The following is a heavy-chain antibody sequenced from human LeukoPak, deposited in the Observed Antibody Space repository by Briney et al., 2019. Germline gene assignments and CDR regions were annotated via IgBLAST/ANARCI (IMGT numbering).Heavy chain of an antibody. J-gene: IGHJ4*02. CDR3: XXXXXGDFXXXXYQFDY. CDR2: XXEDGSEK. CDR1: GFTFNTFW. Sequence: GGSLRLSCAASGFTFNTFWMSWVRQAPGKGLEWVANXXEDGSEKDYVXSXXXRFTISRDNAKNTLYLQMNSLRSEDTAVYYCXXXXXGDFXXXXYQFDYWGQGTLVTVSS. V-gene: IGHV3-7*01. D-gene: IGHD3-3*01.